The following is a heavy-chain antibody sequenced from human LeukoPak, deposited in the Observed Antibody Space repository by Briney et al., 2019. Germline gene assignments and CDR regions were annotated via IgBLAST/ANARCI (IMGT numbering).Heavy chain of an antibody. V-gene: IGHV3-48*03. CDR3: ARIGYSSSSIDY. CDR2: ISSSGSTI. J-gene: IGHJ4*02. Sequence: PGGSLRLSCAASTFTFSIYEMNWVRQAPGKGLGWVSYISSSGSTIYYADSVQGRFTISRDNAKNSLYLQMNSLRAEDTAVYYCARIGYSSSSIDYWGQGTLVTVSS. CDR1: TFTFSIYE. D-gene: IGHD6-6*01.